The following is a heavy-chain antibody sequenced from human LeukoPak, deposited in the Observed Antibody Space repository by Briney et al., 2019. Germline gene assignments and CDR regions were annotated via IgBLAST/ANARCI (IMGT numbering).Heavy chain of an antibody. CDR1: GGSFSGYY. CDR3: ARHLSGTTMSHYFDF. D-gene: IGHD1-1*01. CDR2: INHSGST. Sequence: SETLSLTCAAYGGSFSGYYWSWIRQPPGKGLEWIGEINHSGSTNYNPSLKSRVTISVDTSKNQFSLKLYSVTASDAAIYYCARHLSGTTMSHYFDFWGQGTLVTVSS. J-gene: IGHJ4*02. V-gene: IGHV4-34*01.